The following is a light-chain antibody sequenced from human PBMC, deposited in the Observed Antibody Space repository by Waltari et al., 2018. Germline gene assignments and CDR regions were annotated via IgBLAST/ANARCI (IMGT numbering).Light chain of an antibody. CDR2: QDK. Sequence: SYELTQPPSVSVSPAQTPSIQCSGETLGETFAALYQQKADQSPVLVIYQDKKRPSGIPERSSGSNSGNTATLTISGTQAMDEADYFCQAWDNSILVFGAGTRLTVL. CDR1: TLGETF. J-gene: IGLJ3*02. CDR3: QAWDNSILV. V-gene: IGLV3-1*01.